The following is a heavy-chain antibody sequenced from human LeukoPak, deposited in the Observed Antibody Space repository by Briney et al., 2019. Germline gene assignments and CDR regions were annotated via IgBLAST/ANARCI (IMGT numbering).Heavy chain of an antibody. Sequence: GRSLRLSCAASRFTFSSYAMHWVRQAPGKGLEWVAVMSYDESNKYYADSVKGRFTISRDNSKNTLYLQMNSLRAEDTAVYYCARTRFHAFDIWGQGTMVTVSS. J-gene: IGHJ3*02. D-gene: IGHD3-10*01. V-gene: IGHV3-30-3*01. CDR3: ARTRFHAFDI. CDR2: MSYDESNK. CDR1: RFTFSSYA.